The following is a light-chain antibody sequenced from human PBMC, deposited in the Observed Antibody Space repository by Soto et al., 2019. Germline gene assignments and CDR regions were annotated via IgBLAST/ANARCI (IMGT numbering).Light chain of an antibody. CDR3: LQDYNYPWT. Sequence: AIQMTQSPSSLSASVGDRVTITCRASQGIRNDLGWYQQKPGKAPKLLIYAASSLQSGVPSRFSGSGSGTDFTVTISSLQPEDFTTYYCLQDYNYPWTFGQGTKVEIK. CDR2: AAS. CDR1: QGIRND. J-gene: IGKJ1*01. V-gene: IGKV1-6*01.